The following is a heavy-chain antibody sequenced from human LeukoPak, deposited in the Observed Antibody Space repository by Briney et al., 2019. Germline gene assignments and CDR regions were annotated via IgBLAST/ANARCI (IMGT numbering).Heavy chain of an antibody. D-gene: IGHD2-15*01. CDR1: VFTFYDYA. Sequence: GGSLRLSCAASVFTFYDYAMHWGPQAPGQGREWVSGISGKIVNTDYTESLKGRFTISRDNAKNALYLQMNSLRAEDTALYYCAKTLDIVVVVAPFDSWGQGTLVTVSS. J-gene: IGHJ4*02. CDR3: AKTLDIVVVVAPFDS. CDR2: ISGKIVNT. V-gene: IGHV3-9*01.